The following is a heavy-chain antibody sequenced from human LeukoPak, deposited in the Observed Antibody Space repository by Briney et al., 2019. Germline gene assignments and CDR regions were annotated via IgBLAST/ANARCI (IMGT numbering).Heavy chain of an antibody. Sequence: GGSLRLSCAASGFTFSSYAMHWVRQAPGKGLEYVSAISSNGGSTYYANSVKGRFTISRDNSKNTLYLQMGSLRAEDTAVYYCARDIEYDSSGRLARPGAFDIWGQGTMVTVSS. CDR1: GFTFSSYA. J-gene: IGHJ3*02. V-gene: IGHV3-64*01. CDR3: ARDIEYDSSGRLARPGAFDI. D-gene: IGHD3-22*01. CDR2: ISSNGGST.